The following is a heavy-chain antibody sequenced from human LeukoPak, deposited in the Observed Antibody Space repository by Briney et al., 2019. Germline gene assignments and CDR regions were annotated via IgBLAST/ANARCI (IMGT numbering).Heavy chain of an antibody. D-gene: IGHD4-17*01. CDR1: AFTFSSYA. V-gene: IGHV3-23*01. Sequence: GGSLRLSCAASAFTFSSYAMSWVRQAPGEGPEWVSAISAGADSTYYADSVQGRFTISRDNSKNTLFLQMSGLRAEDTAVYFWARAAYGDYDSWGQGTLVTVSS. CDR2: ISAGADST. J-gene: IGHJ5*01. CDR3: ARAAYGDYDS.